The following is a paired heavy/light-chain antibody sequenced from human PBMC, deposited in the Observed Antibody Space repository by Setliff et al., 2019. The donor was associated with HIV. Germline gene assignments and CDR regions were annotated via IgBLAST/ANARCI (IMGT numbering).Light chain of an antibody. CDR2: TIS. J-gene: IGKJ2*03. Sequence: DVVVTQSPLSLPVTLGQPASISCRSSHSLVHSDGNTYLNWFQQRPGQSPRRLIYTISNRDSGVPDRFSGSGSGTDFTLKISRVEADDVGVYYCMQGTYWPYSFGQGTKLEI. CDR3: MQGTYWPYS. CDR1: HSLVHSDGNTY. V-gene: IGKV2-30*02.
Heavy chain of an antibody. J-gene: IGHJ6*02. Sequence: EVQLLESGGGFVQPGGSLRLSCEASGFSFSSYGMGWVRQAPGKGLQLVSVITSSGSTTYDADPAKGRFTTSRDNSMNMLYLQMNSLRSDDTAVYYCATNSHGSAFRNGLDVWGQGTTVTVSS. CDR1: GFSFSSYG. CDR3: ATNSHGSAFRNGLDV. D-gene: IGHD3-10*01. CDR2: ITSSGSTT. V-gene: IGHV3-23*01.